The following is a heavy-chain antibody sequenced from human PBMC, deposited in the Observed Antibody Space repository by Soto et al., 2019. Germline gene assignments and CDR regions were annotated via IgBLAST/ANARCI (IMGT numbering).Heavy chain of an antibody. CDR1: GFTFSSYA. V-gene: IGHV3-23*01. D-gene: IGHD6-6*01. CDR2: ISGSGGST. CDR3: AKDQIQYSSSSRADY. J-gene: IGHJ4*02. Sequence: GGSLRLSCAASGFTFSSYAVSLVRQAPGKGLEWVSAISGSGGSTYYADSVKGRFTISRDNSKNTLYLQMNSLRAEDTAVYYCAKDQIQYSSSSRADYWGQGTLVTVSS.